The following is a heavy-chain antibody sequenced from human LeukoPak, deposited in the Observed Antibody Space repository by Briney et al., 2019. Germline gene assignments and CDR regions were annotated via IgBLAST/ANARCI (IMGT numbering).Heavy chain of an antibody. D-gene: IGHD6-13*01. CDR2: IYYSGST. CDR1: GGSISSSSYY. CDR3: ASHSSSWEVPLDY. Sequence: SSETLSLTCTVSGGSISSSSYYWGWIRQPPGKGLEWIGSIYYSGSTYYNPSPKSRVTISVDTSKNQFSLKLSSVTAADTAVYYCASHSSSWEVPLDYWGQGTLVTVSS. V-gene: IGHV4-39*01. J-gene: IGHJ4*02.